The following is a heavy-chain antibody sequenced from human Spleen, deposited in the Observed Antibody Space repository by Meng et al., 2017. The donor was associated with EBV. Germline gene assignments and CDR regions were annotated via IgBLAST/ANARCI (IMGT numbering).Heavy chain of an antibody. CDR1: GASIGGDY. D-gene: IGHD2/OR15-2a*01. CDR2: INHSGQA. J-gene: IGHJ4*02. Sequence: QVGAGLLKPSETLSLPCAVHGASIGGDYWSWIRQPPGKGLEWLGEINHSGQANYNPSLKSRVTISVDTSNNQLSLKLSSLTAADTAVYYCVRGGYYSPCDYWGQGTLVTVSS. CDR3: VRGGYYSPCDY. V-gene: IGHV4-34*01.